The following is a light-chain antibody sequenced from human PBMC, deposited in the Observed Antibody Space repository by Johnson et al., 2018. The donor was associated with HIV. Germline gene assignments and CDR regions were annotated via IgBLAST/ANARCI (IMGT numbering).Light chain of an antibody. CDR1: SSNIGNNY. J-gene: IGLJ1*01. V-gene: IGLV1-51*01. CDR3: ATWDSSLSGGV. Sequence: QSVLTQPPSVSAAPGQKVTISCSGSSSNIGNNYVSWYQQLPGTAPKLLIYDNNKRPSGIPDRFSASKSGTSATLGITGLPKGDEADYYSATWDSSLSGGVFGTGTKVTVL. CDR2: DNN.